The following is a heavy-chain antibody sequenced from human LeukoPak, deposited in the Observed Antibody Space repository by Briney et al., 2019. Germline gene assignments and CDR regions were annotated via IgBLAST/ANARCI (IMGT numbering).Heavy chain of an antibody. D-gene: IGHD3-10*01. V-gene: IGHV4-4*07. J-gene: IGHJ5*02. CDR1: GGSIHSY. CDR2: ISGSGTI. CDR3: ARDSGTTGEVKFDP. Sequence: PSETLSLTCTVSGGSIHSYWSWIRQPAGKGLEWIGRISGSGTITYNPALQSRLTISIDTSKNQFSLKLMSVTAADTAVYYCARDSGTTGEVKFDPWGQGTLVTVCS.